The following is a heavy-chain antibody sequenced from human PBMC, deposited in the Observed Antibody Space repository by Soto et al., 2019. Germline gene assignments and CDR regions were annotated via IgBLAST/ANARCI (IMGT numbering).Heavy chain of an antibody. CDR1: GFTFSSYA. J-gene: IGHJ4*02. D-gene: IGHD3-9*01. V-gene: IGHV3-23*01. Sequence: PGGSLRLSCAASGFTFSSYAMSWVRQAPGKGLEWVSAISGSGGSTYYADSVKGRFTISRDNSKNTLYLQMNSLRAEDTAVYYCARGSYDILTGPFDYWGQGTLVTVSS. CDR2: ISGSGGST. CDR3: ARGSYDILTGPFDY.